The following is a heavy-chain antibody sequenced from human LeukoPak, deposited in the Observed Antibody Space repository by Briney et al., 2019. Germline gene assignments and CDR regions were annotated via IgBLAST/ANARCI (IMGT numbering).Heavy chain of an antibody. CDR3: AKGYSSGYYLRAYYYYYMAV. CDR2: ISSSSSYI. CDR1: GFTFSSYS. J-gene: IGHJ6*03. D-gene: IGHD3-22*01. V-gene: IGHV3-21*04. Sequence: PGGSLRLSCAASGFTFSSYSMNWVRQAPGKGLEWVSSISSSSSYIYYADSVKGRFTISRDNSKNTLYLQMNSLRAEDTAVYYCAKGYSSGYYLRAYYYYYMAVWGKGTTVTISS.